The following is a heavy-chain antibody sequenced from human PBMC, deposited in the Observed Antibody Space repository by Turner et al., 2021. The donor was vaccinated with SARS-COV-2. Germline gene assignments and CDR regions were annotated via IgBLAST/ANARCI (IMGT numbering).Heavy chain of an antibody. CDR3: ARGGYYYDSSGYPFDY. CDR2: IIPMFGIA. Sequence: QVQLVQSGAEVKKPGSSVKVSCKAPGGTFSSYAINWVRQAPGQGLEWMGRIIPMFGIANYAQKFQGRVTITADKSTSTAYMELSSLRSEDTAVYYCARGGYYYDSSGYPFDYWGQGTLVTVSS. D-gene: IGHD3-22*01. V-gene: IGHV1-69*04. J-gene: IGHJ4*02. CDR1: GGTFSSYA.